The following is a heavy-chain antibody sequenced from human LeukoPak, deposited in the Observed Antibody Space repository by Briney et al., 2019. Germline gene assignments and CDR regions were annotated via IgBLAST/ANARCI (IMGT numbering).Heavy chain of an antibody. V-gene: IGHV4-59*01. CDR2: IYYTGST. D-gene: IGHD3-10*01. J-gene: IGHJ5*02. CDR1: GGSISSYY. CDR3: ARGGYYGSGNDFRFDP. Sequence: SETLSLTCTVSGGSISSYYWSWIRQPPGKGLEWIGYIYYTGSTNYNPSLKSRVTISVDTSKNQFSLKLSSVTAADTAIYYCARGGYYGSGNDFRFDPWGQGTLVTVSS.